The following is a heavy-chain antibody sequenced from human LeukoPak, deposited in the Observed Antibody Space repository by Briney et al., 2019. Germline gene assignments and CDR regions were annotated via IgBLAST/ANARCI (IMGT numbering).Heavy chain of an antibody. D-gene: IGHD3-16*02. CDR3: ARLNVWGSYPPLRWFDP. J-gene: IGHJ5*02. CDR1: GGSISSYY. CDR2: IYYSGST. Sequence: SETLSLTCTVSGGSISSYYWSWIRQPPGKGLEWIGYIYYSGSTNYNPSLKSRVTISVDTSKNQFSLKLSSVTAADTAVYYCARLNVWGSYPPLRWFDPWGQGTLATVSS. V-gene: IGHV4-59*01.